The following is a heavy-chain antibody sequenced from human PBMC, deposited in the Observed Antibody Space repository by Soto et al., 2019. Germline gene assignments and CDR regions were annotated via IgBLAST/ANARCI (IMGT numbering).Heavy chain of an antibody. Sequence: QVQLQQWGAGLLKPSETLSLTCAVYGGSFSDFHWSWIRQPPGKGLEWIGEINNRRNTNYNPSLKTRLTMTVDTSQNQFSLKMTSETDADTAVSYCARTHYSMDVWDKGTTVTVSS. CDR3: ARTHYSMDV. CDR2: INNRRNT. J-gene: IGHJ6*03. V-gene: IGHV4-34*01. CDR1: GGSFSDFH.